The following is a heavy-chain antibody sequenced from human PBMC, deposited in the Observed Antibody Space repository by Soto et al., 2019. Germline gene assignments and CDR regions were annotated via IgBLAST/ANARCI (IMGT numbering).Heavy chain of an antibody. Sequence: GGSLRLSCAASGFTVSSNYMSWVRQAPGKGLEWVSVIYSGGSTYNADSVKGRFTISRDNSKNTLYLQMNSLRAEDTAVYYCAREPSWAKGTVAGRNDAFDIWGQGTMVTVSS. D-gene: IGHD6-19*01. J-gene: IGHJ3*02. CDR1: GFTVSSNY. V-gene: IGHV3-66*01. CDR3: AREPSWAKGTVAGRNDAFDI. CDR2: IYSGGST.